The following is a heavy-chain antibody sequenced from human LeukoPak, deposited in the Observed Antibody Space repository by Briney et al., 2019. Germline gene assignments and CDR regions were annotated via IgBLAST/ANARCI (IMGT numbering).Heavy chain of an antibody. Sequence: GSLRLSCAASAFTFSSYGMHWVRQAPGKGLEWIGEINHSGSTNYNPSLKSRVTISVDTSKNQFSPKLSSVTAADTAVYYCARGVDNNWFDPWGQGTLVTVSS. D-gene: IGHD5-12*01. CDR1: AFTFSSYG. V-gene: IGHV4-34*01. CDR3: ARGVDNNWFDP. J-gene: IGHJ5*02. CDR2: INHSGST.